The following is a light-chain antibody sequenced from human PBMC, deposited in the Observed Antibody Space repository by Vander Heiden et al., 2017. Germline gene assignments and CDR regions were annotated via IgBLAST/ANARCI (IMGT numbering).Light chain of an antibody. CDR2: AAS. V-gene: IGKV1-39*01. CDR1: QSIDNF. CDR3: QQSYSSPRIT. J-gene: IGKJ5*01. Sequence: DIQMTQSPSSLSASVGDRVTITCRASQSIDNFWNWYQQKPGKAPKLLIYAASKLESWVPSRFSGSGSGTHFSLTISSLQPEDSATYFCQQSYSSPRITFGLGTRLEIE.